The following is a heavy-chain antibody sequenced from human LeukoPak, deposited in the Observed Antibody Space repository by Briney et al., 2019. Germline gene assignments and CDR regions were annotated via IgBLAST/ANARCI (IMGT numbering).Heavy chain of an antibody. CDR3: ARVPSRDYGSGTD. CDR2: IYSRGST. J-gene: IGHJ4*02. D-gene: IGHD3-10*01. Sequence: GGSLRLSCAVSGFTVSSNYMSWVRQAPGKGLEWVSIIYSRGSTYYADSVKGRFTISRDNSKNTLYLQMNSLRAEDTAVYYCARVPSRDYGSGTDWGQGTLVTVSS. CDR1: GFTVSSNY. V-gene: IGHV3-53*01.